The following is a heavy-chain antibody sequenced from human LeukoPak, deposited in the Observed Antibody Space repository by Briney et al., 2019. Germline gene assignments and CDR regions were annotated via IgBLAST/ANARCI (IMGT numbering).Heavy chain of an antibody. V-gene: IGHV3-30*02. J-gene: IGHJ6*04. CDR1: GFTFSSYG. CDR3: AKDRGGSGSYEMDV. CDR2: VRYDGSNK. D-gene: IGHD3-10*01. Sequence: GGSLRLSCAASGFTFSSYGMHWVRQAPGKGLEWVAFVRYDGSNKYYADSVKGRFTISRDNSKNTLYLQMNSLRAEDTAVYYCAKDRGGSGSYEMDVWGKGTTVTISS.